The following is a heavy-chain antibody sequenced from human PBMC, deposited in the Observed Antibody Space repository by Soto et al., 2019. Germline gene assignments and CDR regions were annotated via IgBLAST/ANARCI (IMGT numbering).Heavy chain of an antibody. CDR1: GGSISSYY. J-gene: IGHJ6*02. V-gene: IGHV4-59*01. CDR3: ARQGFGPLHGLVDV. D-gene: IGHD3-10*01. CDR2: IYYSGST. Sequence: PSETLSLTCTVSGGSISSYYWSWIRQPPGKGQEWIGYIYYSGSTNYNPSLKSRVTISVDTSKNQFSLKLSSVTAADTAVYYCARQGFGPLHGLVDVWGQGTTVTVSS.